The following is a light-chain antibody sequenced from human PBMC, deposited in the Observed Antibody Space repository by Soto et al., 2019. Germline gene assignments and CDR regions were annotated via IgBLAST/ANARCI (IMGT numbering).Light chain of an antibody. J-gene: IGLJ2*01. CDR3: SSYTSSSTLEV. V-gene: IGLV2-14*01. Sequence: QSALTQPASVSGSPGQWITISCTGTSSDVGGYNYVSWYKQHPGKAPKLMIYDVSNRPSGVSNRFSGSKSGNTASLTISGLQAEDEADYYCSSYTSSSTLEVFGGGTQLTVL. CDR2: DVS. CDR1: SSDVGGYNY.